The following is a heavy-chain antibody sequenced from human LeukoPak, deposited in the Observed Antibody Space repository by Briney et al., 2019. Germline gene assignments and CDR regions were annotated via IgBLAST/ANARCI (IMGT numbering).Heavy chain of an antibody. CDR3: ARVLRFLEWLQPPAFDI. Sequence: PSGTLSLTCAVYGGSFSGYYWSWIRQPPGKGLEWIGEINHSGSTNYNPSLKSRVTISVDTSKNQFSLKLSSVTAADTAVYYCARVLRFLEWLQPPAFDIWGQGTMVTVSS. CDR2: INHSGST. CDR1: GGSFSGYY. V-gene: IGHV4-34*01. J-gene: IGHJ3*02. D-gene: IGHD3-3*01.